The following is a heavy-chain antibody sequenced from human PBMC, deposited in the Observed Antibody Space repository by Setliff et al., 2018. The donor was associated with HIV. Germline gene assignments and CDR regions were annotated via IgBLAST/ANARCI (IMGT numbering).Heavy chain of an antibody. CDR1: GFAFDNYG. CDR2: INWNGYKT. J-gene: IGHJ4*02. Sequence: GGSLRLSCEASGFAFDNYGMSWVRQAPGKGLEWVSGINWNGYKTGYVDSVKGRFTISRDNAKNSLYLQMNSLRAEDTALYYCARLVCTSTSCYPAGISYWGQGNLVTVSS. V-gene: IGHV3-20*04. D-gene: IGHD2-2*01. CDR3: ARLVCTSTSCYPAGISY.